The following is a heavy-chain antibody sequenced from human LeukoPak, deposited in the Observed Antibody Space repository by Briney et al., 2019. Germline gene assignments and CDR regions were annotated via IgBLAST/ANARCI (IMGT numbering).Heavy chain of an antibody. CDR1: GDSVSSSTAA. CDR2: TYYRSKRYS. CDR3: ARGQTYSGRIFDY. D-gene: IGHD1-26*01. Sequence: SQTHALICAISGDSVSSSTAAWNWIRQSPSRGLEWLGRTYYRSKRYSDFAEYVKSRITIDPDTSKNQFSLQLNSVTPDDTAVYFCARGQTYSGRIFDYWGQGTLVTVSS. V-gene: IGHV6-1*01. J-gene: IGHJ4*02.